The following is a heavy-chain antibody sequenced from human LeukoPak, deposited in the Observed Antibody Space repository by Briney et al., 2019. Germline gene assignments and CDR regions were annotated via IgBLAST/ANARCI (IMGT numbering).Heavy chain of an antibody. V-gene: IGHV3-23*01. CDR1: GLTFNNYT. D-gene: IGHD2-2*01. J-gene: IGHJ4*02. CDR2: ISGRGASK. Sequence: GGSLRLSCAVSGLTFNNYTMSWVRQALGKGLEWVSGISGRGASKYYADSVKGRFTISRDNSKNTLYLQMNSLRAEDTAVYYCAKGVVVAPDVTPFDYWGQGTLVTVSS. CDR3: AKGVVVAPDVTPFDY.